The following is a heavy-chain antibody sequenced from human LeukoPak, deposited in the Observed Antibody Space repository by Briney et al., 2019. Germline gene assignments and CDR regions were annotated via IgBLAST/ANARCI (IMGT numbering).Heavy chain of an antibody. CDR2: IVVGSGNT. D-gene: IGHD2-2*01. CDR1: GFTFTSSA. J-gene: IGHJ4*02. CDR3: AGYCSSTSCYGGY. Sequence: SVKVSCKASGFTFTSSAMQGVRQARGQRLEWRGGIVVGSGNTNYAQKFQERVTITRDMSTSTAYMELSSLRSEDTAVYYCAGYCSSTSCYGGYWGQGTLVTVSS. V-gene: IGHV1-58*02.